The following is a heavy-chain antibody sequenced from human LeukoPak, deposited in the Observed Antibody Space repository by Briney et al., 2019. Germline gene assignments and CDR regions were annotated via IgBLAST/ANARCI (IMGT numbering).Heavy chain of an antibody. CDR1: GFTISSYA. D-gene: IGHD5-12*01. V-gene: IGHV3-64*01. CDR3: ARGYSGYDLSYYYYYGMDV. Sequence: GGSQRLSCAASGFTISSYAMHWVRQAPGKGLEYVSAISSNGGSTYYANSVKGRFTISRDNSKNTLYLQMGSLRAEDMAVYYCARGYSGYDLSYYYYYGMDVWGQGTTVTVSS. J-gene: IGHJ6*02. CDR2: ISSNGGST.